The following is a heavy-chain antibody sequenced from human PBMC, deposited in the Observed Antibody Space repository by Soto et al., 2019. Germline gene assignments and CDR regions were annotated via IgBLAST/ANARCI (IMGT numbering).Heavy chain of an antibody. CDR3: AASIFYYGMDV. CDR2: IYPGDSDT. CDR1: EYNFSTYW. V-gene: IGHV5-51*01. J-gene: IGHJ6*02. Sequence: PGESLKISCKGSEYNFSTYWIAWVRQMPGKGPEWMGIIYPGDSDTKYNPSFQGQVTISADKSITTTYLQWSSLKASDTAIYYCAASIFYYGMDVWGQGTLVTVSS.